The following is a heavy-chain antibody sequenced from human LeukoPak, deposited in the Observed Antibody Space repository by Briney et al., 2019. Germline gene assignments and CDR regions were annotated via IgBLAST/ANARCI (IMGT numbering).Heavy chain of an antibody. V-gene: IGHV1-2*06. CDR2: INPNSGST. D-gene: IGHD6-6*01. J-gene: IGHJ4*02. CDR1: GYTFTGYY. Sequence: ASVKVSCKASGYTFTGYYMHWVRQAPGQGHEWMGRINPNSGSTNYAQKFQGRVTMTRDTSISTAYMELSRLRADDTAVYYCARGHSLGPGIAARDSRLYYWGQGTLVTVSS. CDR3: ARGHSLGPGIAARDSRLYY.